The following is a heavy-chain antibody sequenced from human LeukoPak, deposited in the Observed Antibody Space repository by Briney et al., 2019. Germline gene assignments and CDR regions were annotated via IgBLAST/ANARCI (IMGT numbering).Heavy chain of an antibody. CDR1: GGTFSSYA. CDR3: ASLRIGEPQIDY. V-gene: IGHV1-69*05. Sequence: SVKVSCKASGGTFSSYAISWVRQAPGQGLEWMGGIIPVFGTANYAQKFQGRVTITTDESTSTAYMELSSLRSEDTAVYYCASLRIGEPQIDYWGQGTLVTVSS. CDR2: IIPVFGTA. D-gene: IGHD3-10*01. J-gene: IGHJ4*02.